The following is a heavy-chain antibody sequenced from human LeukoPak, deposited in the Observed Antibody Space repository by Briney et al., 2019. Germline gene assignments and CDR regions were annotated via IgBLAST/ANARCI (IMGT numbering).Heavy chain of an antibody. CDR2: IIPIFGTA. V-gene: IGHV1-69*05. CDR3: ARTPQHSYYYYNMDV. D-gene: IGHD5-18*01. J-gene: IGHJ6*03. CDR1: GGTFSTYA. Sequence: SVKVSCKASGGTFSTYAITWVRQAPGQGLEWMGGIIPIFGTANYAQKFQDRVTITTDASTTKAYMELTSLRSEDTAVYYCARTPQHSYYYYNMDVWGKGTTVTVAS.